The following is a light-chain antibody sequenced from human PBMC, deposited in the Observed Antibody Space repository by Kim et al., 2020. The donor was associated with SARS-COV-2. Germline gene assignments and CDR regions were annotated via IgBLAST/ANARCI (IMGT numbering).Light chain of an antibody. V-gene: IGKV1-39*01. CDR3: QQGYSTPQIT. Sequence: DIQMTQSPSSLSASVGDRVTITCRASQSISNSLNWYQQKPGKAPNLLIHGSSTLQSGVPSRFSAGGSGTDFTLTISGLQPEDFATYSCQQGYSTPQITFGPGTRLEIK. J-gene: IGKJ5*01. CDR2: GSS. CDR1: QSISNS.